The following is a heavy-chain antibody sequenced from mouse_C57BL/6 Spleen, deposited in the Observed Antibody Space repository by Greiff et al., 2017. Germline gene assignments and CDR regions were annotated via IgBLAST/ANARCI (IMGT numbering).Heavy chain of an antibody. CDR1: GYTFTSYW. J-gene: IGHJ4*01. V-gene: IGHV1-55*01. CDR3: AREMRLRQYYAMDY. D-gene: IGHD2-2*01. CDR2: IYPGSGST. Sequence: QVQLQQPGAELVKPGASVKMSCKASGYTFTSYWITWVKQRPGQGLEWIGDIYPGSGSTNYNEKFTGKATLTVDTSSSTAYMQLSSLTSEDSAVYYCAREMRLRQYYAMDYWGQGTSVTVSS.